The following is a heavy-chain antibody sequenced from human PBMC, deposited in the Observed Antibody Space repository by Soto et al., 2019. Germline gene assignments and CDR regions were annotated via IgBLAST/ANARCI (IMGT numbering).Heavy chain of an antibody. J-gene: IGHJ4*02. Sequence: GGALRLSCAASGFTVSTYSMNWVPQAPGKGLEWVSAISYGGGTTYYADSVKGRFTISRDNSKNTLYLQMNSLRAEDTAVYYCAKNPGYYYDSTGYHFDYWGQGTLVTVSS. CDR3: AKNPGYYYDSTGYHFDY. CDR1: GFTVSTYS. CDR2: ISYGGGTT. V-gene: IGHV3-23*01. D-gene: IGHD3-22*01.